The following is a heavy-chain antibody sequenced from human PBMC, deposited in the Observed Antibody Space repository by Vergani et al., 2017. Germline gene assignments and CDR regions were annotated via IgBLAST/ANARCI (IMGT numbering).Heavy chain of an antibody. CDR2: IYYSGST. V-gene: IGHV4-39*07. CDR3: ASASIAAVKRQIYYYYMDV. D-gene: IGHD6-13*01. Sequence: VQLLESGGGLVQPGGSLRLSCAASGGSISSSSYYWGWIRQPPGKGLEWIGSIYYSGSTYYNPSLKSRVTISVDTSKNQFSLKLSSVTAADTAVYYCASASIAAVKRQIYYYYMDVWGKGTTVTVSS. J-gene: IGHJ6*03. CDR1: GGSISSSSYY.